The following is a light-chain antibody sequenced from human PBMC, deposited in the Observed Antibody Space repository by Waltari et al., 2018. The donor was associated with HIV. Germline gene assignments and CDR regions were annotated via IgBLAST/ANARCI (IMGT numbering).Light chain of an antibody. CDR2: EVT. Sequence: QSALTQPASVSGSPGQSITISFTGSTHDIGTYRYVSWYPQHPGKAPKVFIYEVTNRPSGVSDRFSGSKSGNTASLVISGLQTDDEADYYCSSYTSSTTVIFGGGTKLTVL. J-gene: IGLJ2*01. V-gene: IGLV2-14*01. CDR1: THDIGTYRY. CDR3: SSYTSSTTVI.